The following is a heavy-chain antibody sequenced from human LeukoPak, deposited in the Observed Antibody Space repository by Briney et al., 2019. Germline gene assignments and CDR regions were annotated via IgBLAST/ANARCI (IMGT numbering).Heavy chain of an antibody. Sequence: GGSLRLSCAASGFTFSSYGMTWVRQAPGKGLEWVSYISSSGSTIYYADSVKGRFTISRDNAKNSLYLQMNSLRAEDTAVYYCARDDAVGANFDYWGQGTLVTVSS. D-gene: IGHD1-26*01. CDR1: GFTFSSYG. J-gene: IGHJ4*02. V-gene: IGHV3-48*03. CDR2: ISSSGSTI. CDR3: ARDDAVGANFDY.